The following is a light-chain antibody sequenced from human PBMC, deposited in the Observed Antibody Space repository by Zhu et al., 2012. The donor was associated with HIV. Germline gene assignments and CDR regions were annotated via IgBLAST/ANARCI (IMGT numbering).Light chain of an antibody. Sequence: EIVMTQSPATLSVSPGERVTLSCRASQSVGSNLAWYQQKPGLAPRLLIYRASTRATGIPARFSGSGSGTEFTLTISSMESEDFAVYYCQQHNDWPLFGQGTNVEIK. CDR2: RAS. CDR3: QQHNDWPL. J-gene: IGKJ1*01. CDR1: QSVGSN. V-gene: IGKV3-15*01.